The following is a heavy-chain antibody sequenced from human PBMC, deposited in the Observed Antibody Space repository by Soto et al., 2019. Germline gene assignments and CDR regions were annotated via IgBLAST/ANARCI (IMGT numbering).Heavy chain of an antibody. CDR1: GGTFSSYA. D-gene: IGHD2-21*02. CDR2: IIPIFGTA. Sequence: SVKVSCKASGGTFSSYAVSWVRQAPGQGLEWMGGIIPIFGTADYAQKFQGRVAITADESTSTAYMELSSLRSEDTAVYYCASHCGGDCYSRSPPYYYYGMDVWGQGTTVTVSS. J-gene: IGHJ6*02. V-gene: IGHV1-69*13. CDR3: ASHCGGDCYSRSPPYYYYGMDV.